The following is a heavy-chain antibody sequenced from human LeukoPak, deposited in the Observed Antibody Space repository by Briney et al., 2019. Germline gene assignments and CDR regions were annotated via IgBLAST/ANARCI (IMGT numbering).Heavy chain of an antibody. CDR3: ARVDIASETYYYFDY. D-gene: IGHD3-10*01. CDR2: IYPGDSDT. Sequence: GESLKISCKGSGYSFTSYWIGWVRQMPGKGLEWMGIIYPGDSDTRYSPPFQGQVTISADKSISTAYLQWSSLKASDTAMYHCARVDIASETYYYFDYWDQGTLVTVSS. CDR1: GYSFTSYW. J-gene: IGHJ4*02. V-gene: IGHV5-51*01.